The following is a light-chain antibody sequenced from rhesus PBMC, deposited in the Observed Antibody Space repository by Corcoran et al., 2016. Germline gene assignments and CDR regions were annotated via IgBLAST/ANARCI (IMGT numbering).Light chain of an antibody. V-gene: IGLV2-32*01. CDR3: CSYAGSYTYV. CDR1: SSDIGGYNS. J-gene: IGLJ6*01. CDR2: AVS. Sequence: QAALTQPRSVSGSPGQSVTISCTGTSSDIGGYNSVSWYQQHPGTAPKLMIYAVSKRPSGVSDRFSGSKSGNTASLTISGLQAEDEADYYCCSYAGSYTYVFGSGTKLTVL.